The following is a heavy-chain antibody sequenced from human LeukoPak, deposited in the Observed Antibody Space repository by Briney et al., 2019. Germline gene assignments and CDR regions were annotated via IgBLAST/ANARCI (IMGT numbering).Heavy chain of an antibody. CDR3: AREIMGRTFDY. CDR1: GFTFTTYS. V-gene: IGHV3-21*01. CDR2: ITSSSDSK. D-gene: IGHD3-16*01. Sequence: GQSLRLSCAASGFTFTTYSMNWVSQAPGKGLEWVSSITSSSDSKYYADSIKGRFTISRDNARNSLHLQINSLRAEDTALYYCAREIMGRTFDYWGQGALVTVSS. J-gene: IGHJ4*02.